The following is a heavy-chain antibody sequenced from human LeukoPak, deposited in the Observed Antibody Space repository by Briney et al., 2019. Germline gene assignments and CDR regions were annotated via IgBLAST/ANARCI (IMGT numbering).Heavy chain of an antibody. CDR2: ISSSSSYV. CDR1: GFTFSSYS. Sequence: GGSLRLSCAASGFTFSSYSMNWVRQAPGKGLEWVSSISSSSSYVYYADSVKGRFTISRDNAKNSLYLQMNSLRAEDTAVYYCARVFAAVAGTGWGQGTLVTVSS. V-gene: IGHV3-21*01. J-gene: IGHJ4*02. CDR3: ARVFAAVAGTG. D-gene: IGHD6-19*01.